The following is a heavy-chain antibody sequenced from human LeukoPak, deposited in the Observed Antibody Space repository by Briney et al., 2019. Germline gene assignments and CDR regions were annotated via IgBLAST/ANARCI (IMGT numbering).Heavy chain of an antibody. Sequence: SETLSLTCTVSGGSISSYYWSWIRQPPGKGLEWIGYIYYSGSTNYNPSLKSRVTISVDTSKNQFSLKLSSVTAADTAVYYCARRGHYYDSSGYSGYYFDYWGQGTLVTVPS. CDR1: GGSISSYY. CDR3: ARRGHYYDSSGYSGYYFDY. D-gene: IGHD3-22*01. CDR2: IYYSGST. V-gene: IGHV4-59*08. J-gene: IGHJ4*02.